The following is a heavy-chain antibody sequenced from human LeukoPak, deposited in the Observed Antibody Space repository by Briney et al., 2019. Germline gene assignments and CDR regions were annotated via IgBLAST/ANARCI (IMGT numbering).Heavy chain of an antibody. CDR3: ARSRIRKRITIFGVGGVQPQYPDY. CDR2: IIPIFGTA. CDR1: GGTFSSYA. D-gene: IGHD3-3*01. Sequence: SVKVSCKASGGTFSSYAISWVRQAPGQGLEWMGGIIPIFGTANYAQKFQGRVTITADESTSTAYMELSSLRSEDTAVYYCARSRIRKRITIFGVGGVQPQYPDYWGQGTLVTVSS. J-gene: IGHJ4*02. V-gene: IGHV1-69*13.